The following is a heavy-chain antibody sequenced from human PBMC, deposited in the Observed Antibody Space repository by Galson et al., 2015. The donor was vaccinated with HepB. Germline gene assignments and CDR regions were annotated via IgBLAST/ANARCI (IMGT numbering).Heavy chain of an antibody. Sequence: PALVKPTQTLTLTCTFSGFSLSTSGVGVGWVRQPPGKALEWLALTYWNDDERYSPSLKYRLTVTKDTSKNQVVLAMTNMSPVDTATYYCAHLRTIHYYGMDVWGQGTTVTVSS. D-gene: IGHD1-1*01. CDR2: TYWNDDE. CDR1: GFSLSTSGVG. CDR3: AHLRTIHYYGMDV. J-gene: IGHJ6*02. V-gene: IGHV2-5*01.